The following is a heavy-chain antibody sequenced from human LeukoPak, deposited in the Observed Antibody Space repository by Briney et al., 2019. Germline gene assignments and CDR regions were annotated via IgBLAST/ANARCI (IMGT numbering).Heavy chain of an antibody. J-gene: IGHJ5*02. Sequence: SETLSLTCTVSGGSISSGDYYWSWIRQPPGKGLEWIGYIYYSGSTYYNPSLKSRVTISVDTSKNQFSLKLSSVTAADTAVYYCARDYSGDYDVPWFDPWGQGTLVTVSS. CDR3: ARDYSGDYDVPWFDP. V-gene: IGHV4-30-4*01. CDR2: IYYSGST. CDR1: GGSISSGDYY. D-gene: IGHD4-17*01.